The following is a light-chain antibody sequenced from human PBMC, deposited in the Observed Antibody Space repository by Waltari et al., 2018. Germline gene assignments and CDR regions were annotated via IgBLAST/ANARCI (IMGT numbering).Light chain of an antibody. CDR3: STWDNSLKTYI. CDR1: SKDVGNQG. CDR2: RDN. V-gene: IGLV10-54*04. J-gene: IGLJ1*01. Sequence: QAGLTQPPSVSRALRQTATLTCTGNSKDVGNQGAAWLQQHQGHPPKLLSYRDNRRPSGISERFSASRSGNTASLTITELQPEDEADYYCSTWDNSLKTYIFGTGT.